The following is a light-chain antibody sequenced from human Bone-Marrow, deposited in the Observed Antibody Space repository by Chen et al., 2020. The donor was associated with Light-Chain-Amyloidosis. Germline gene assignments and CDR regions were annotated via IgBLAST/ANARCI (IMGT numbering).Light chain of an antibody. J-gene: IGLJ3*02. CDR3: QVWDRSSDRPM. CDR1: NIGSTS. Sequence: SYVLTQPSSVSVAPGQTATIACGGNNIGSTSVHWYQQTPGQAPQLVVYDDSDRPSGIPERLAGSNSGNTATLTISRVEAGDEADYYCQVWDRSSDRPMFGGGTKLAVL. CDR2: DDS. V-gene: IGLV3-21*02.